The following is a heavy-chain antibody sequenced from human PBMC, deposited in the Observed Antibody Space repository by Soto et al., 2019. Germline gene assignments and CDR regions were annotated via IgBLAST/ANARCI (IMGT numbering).Heavy chain of an antibody. CDR1: GLTFSSYS. D-gene: IGHD5-12*01. V-gene: IGHV3-21*01. CDR3: ARDGNGIVATINVFDY. J-gene: IGHJ4*02. Sequence: LRLSCAASGLTFSSYSMNWVRQAPGKGLEWVSSISSTTNYKYYADSVKGRFTISRDNAKNSLYLQMNSLRAEDTAVYYCARDGNGIVATINVFDYWGQGTLVTVSS. CDR2: ISSTTNYK.